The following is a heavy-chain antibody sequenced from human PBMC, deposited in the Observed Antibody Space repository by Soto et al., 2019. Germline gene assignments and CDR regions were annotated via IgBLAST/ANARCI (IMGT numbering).Heavy chain of an antibody. CDR2: INSYNGNT. Sequence: ASVKVSCKASGYTFTSFGVNWVRQAPGQGLEWMGWINSYNGNTNYAQKFQGRVTMTADTSTSTAFMEVRSLRPDDTAVYYCATGGAGVAAHVIWGQGTLVTVSS. CDR3: ATGGAGVAAHVI. J-gene: IGHJ4*02. V-gene: IGHV1-18*01. CDR1: GYTFTSFG. D-gene: IGHD6-13*01.